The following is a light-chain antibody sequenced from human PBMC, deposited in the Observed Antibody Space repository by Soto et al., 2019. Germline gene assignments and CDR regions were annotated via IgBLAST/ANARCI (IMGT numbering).Light chain of an antibody. J-gene: IGKJ4*01. CDR2: GAS. CDR3: QQYNNWPLS. V-gene: IGKV3-15*01. CDR1: QSVNSN. Sequence: EIAMTQSPATLSVSPGERANLSCRASQSVNSNVAWYQQKPGQAPRLLIYGASTRATGIPARFSGSGSGKEFTVTISRLQSEDFAVYYCQQYNNWPLSFGGGTKVEIK.